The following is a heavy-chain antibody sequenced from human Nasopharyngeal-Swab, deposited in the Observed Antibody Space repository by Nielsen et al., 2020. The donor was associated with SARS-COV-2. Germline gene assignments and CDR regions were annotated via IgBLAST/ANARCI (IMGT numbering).Heavy chain of an antibody. Sequence: SETLSLTCTVSGGSISSYYWTWIRQPAGKGLEWIGRIHTSGSTNYNPSLKSRVSMSVDTSKNQFSLKLSSVAAADMAVYYCARGSLAAIPRSSWYFDYWGQGTLVTVSS. CDR2: IHTSGST. D-gene: IGHD6-13*01. J-gene: IGHJ4*02. CDR3: ARGSLAAIPRSSWYFDY. CDR1: GGSISSYY. V-gene: IGHV4-4*07.